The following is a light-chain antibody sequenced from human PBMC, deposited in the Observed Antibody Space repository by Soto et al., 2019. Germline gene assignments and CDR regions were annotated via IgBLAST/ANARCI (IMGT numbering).Light chain of an antibody. Sequence: DLQMTQSPSSVSASVGDRVTITCRASQRVTTWLAWYQQTPGKAPKLLIYASSSLHSGVPPRFTGSGSATDFTLTINNLQPEDSATYYCQQADDLPLTFGGGTKVEIK. CDR2: ASS. J-gene: IGKJ4*01. V-gene: IGKV1D-12*01. CDR1: QRVTTW. CDR3: QQADDLPLT.